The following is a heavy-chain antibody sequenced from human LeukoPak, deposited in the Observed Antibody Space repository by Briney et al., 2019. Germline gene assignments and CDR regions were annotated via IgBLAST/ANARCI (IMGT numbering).Heavy chain of an antibody. V-gene: IGHV4-34*01. D-gene: IGHD4-17*01. Sequence: SETLSLTCAVYGGSFSGYYWSWIRQPPGKGLEWIGEINHSGSTNYNPSLKSRVTISVDTSKNQFSLKLSSVTAADTAVYYCARTTVTNFDAFDYWGQGTLVTVSS. CDR2: INHSGST. CDR1: GGSFSGYY. CDR3: ARTTVTNFDAFDY. J-gene: IGHJ4*02.